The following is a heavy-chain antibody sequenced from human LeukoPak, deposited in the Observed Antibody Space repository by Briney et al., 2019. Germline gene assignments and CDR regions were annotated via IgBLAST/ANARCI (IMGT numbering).Heavy chain of an antibody. D-gene: IGHD5-12*01. CDR3: ARDRLGGLDY. CDR2: ISTTSTYI. CDR1: GFDFSTYA. V-gene: IGHV3-21*01. J-gene: IGHJ4*02. Sequence: KPGGSLRLSCAASGFDFSTYAINWVRQAPGKGLEWVSSISTTSTYIFYADSLKGRFTISRDNANNSLYLQMNSLRPEDTAAYYCARDRLGGLDYWGQGTLVTVSS.